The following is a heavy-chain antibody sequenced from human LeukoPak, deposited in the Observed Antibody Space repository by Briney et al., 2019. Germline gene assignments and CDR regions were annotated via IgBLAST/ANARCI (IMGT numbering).Heavy chain of an antibody. Sequence: GGSLRLSCAASGFTFSDYYMSWIRQAPGKGLEWVSYISSSGSTIYYADSVKGRFTISRDNAKNSLYLQTNSLRAEDTAVYYCARDREDTAMAYWGQGTLVTVSS. CDR3: ARDREDTAMAY. CDR2: ISSSGSTI. CDR1: GFTFSDYY. V-gene: IGHV3-11*04. D-gene: IGHD5-18*01. J-gene: IGHJ4*02.